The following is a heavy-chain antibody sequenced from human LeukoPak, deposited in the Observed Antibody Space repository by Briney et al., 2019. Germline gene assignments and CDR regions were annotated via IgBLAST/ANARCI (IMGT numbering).Heavy chain of an antibody. J-gene: IGHJ6*02. CDR3: AKDPYYYDSSGYGYGMDV. Sequence: PGGSLRLSCVASGFTFSSYSMNWVRQAPGKGLEWVSAISSGSTFIYYADSVKGRFTISRDNSKNTLYLQMNSLRAEDTPVYYCAKDPYYYDSSGYGYGMDVWGQGTTVTVSS. CDR2: ISSGSTFI. CDR1: GFTFSSYS. D-gene: IGHD3-22*01. V-gene: IGHV3-21*04.